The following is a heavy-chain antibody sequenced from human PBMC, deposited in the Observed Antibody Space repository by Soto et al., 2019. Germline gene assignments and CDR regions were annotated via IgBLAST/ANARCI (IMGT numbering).Heavy chain of an antibody. J-gene: IGHJ4*01. CDR1: GYSFTSYG. CDR2: INPSVGST. Sequence: GASVKVSCKASGYSFTSYGLNWVRQAPGQGLEWVGVINPSVGSTNYAQKFQGRVTMTRDTSTGTVYMELTSLRSEDTAVYYCARDAQIGHGYSVYDTYWGQGTLVTVSS. CDR3: ARDAQIGHGYSVYDTY. V-gene: IGHV1-46*01. D-gene: IGHD5-12*01.